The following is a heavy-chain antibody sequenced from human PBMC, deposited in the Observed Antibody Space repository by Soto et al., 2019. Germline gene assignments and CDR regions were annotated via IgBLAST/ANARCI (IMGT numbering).Heavy chain of an antibody. CDR2: ISWNSGSI. CDR1: GFTFDDYA. CDR3: ARERRSIAARSADY. V-gene: IGHV3-9*01. Sequence: GGSLRLSCAASGFTFDDYAMHWVRQAPGKGLEWVSGISWNSGSIRYADSVKGRFTISRDNAKNSLYLQMNSLRAEDAAWYYCARERRSIAARSADYRGQGNLGTVSP. J-gene: IGHJ4*02. D-gene: IGHD6-6*01.